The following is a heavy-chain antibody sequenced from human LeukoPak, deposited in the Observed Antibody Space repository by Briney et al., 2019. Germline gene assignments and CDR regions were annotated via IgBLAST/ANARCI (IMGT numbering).Heavy chain of an antibody. CDR3: ARDTYCYDRSGHLFDY. Sequence: GGSLRLSCAASGFTFSSYAMHWVRQAPGKGLEWVAVISYDGSNKYYADSVKGRFTISRDNSKNTLYLQMNSLRAEDTAVYYCARDTYCYDRSGHLFDYWGQGTLVTVSP. V-gene: IGHV3-30-3*01. CDR1: GFTFSSYA. D-gene: IGHD3-22*01. CDR2: ISYDGSNK. J-gene: IGHJ4*02.